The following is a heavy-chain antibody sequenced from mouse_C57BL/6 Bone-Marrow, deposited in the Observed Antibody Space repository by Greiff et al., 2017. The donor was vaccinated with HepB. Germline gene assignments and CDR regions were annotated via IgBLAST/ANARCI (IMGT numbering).Heavy chain of an antibody. CDR2: ISNGGGST. V-gene: IGHV5-12*01. CDR3: ARGVHYYAMDY. J-gene: IGHJ4*01. Sequence: EVMLVESGGGLVQPGGSLKLSCAASGFTFSDYYMYWVRQTPEKRLEWVAYISNGGGSTYYPDTVRGRFTISRDNAKNTLYLQMSRLKSEDTAMYYCARGVHYYAMDYWGQGTSVTVSS. CDR1: GFTFSDYY.